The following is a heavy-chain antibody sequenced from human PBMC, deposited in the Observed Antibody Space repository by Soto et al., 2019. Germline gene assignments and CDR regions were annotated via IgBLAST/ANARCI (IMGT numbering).Heavy chain of an antibody. D-gene: IGHD3-22*01. CDR3: ARDRGYYDTSGFQGFVQYFHH. V-gene: IGHV1-69*01. J-gene: IGHJ1*01. CDR2: MIPIFGTT. CDR1: GDTFSSYA. Sequence: QVQLVQSGAEVKKPGSSMKVSCKASGDTFSSYAFSWVRQAPGQGLEWMGGMIPIFGTTNYAPKFQGRVRITADESTRTAYMELSSLRSEDTAVYYCARDRGYYDTSGFQGFVQYFHHWGQGTLVTVSS.